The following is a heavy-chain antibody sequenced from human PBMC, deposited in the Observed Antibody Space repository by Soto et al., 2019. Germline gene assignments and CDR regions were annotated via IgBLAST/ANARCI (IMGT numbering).Heavy chain of an antibody. CDR1: GFTFTSYG. Sequence: GGSLRLSCAASGFTFTSYGMHWVRQAPGKGLEWVALIWFDGTHKYYADSVKGRFTISRDNSKNTLYPQMSSLRAEDTAIYYCARKAAYGMDVWGQGTTVTVSS. CDR3: ARKAAYGMDV. CDR2: IWFDGTHK. D-gene: IGHD6-25*01. J-gene: IGHJ6*02. V-gene: IGHV3-33*01.